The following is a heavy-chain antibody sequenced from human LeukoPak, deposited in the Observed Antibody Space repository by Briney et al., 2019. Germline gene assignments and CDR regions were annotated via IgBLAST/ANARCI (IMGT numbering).Heavy chain of an antibody. V-gene: IGHV4-4*07. Sequence: PSETLSLTCTVSNASIDTHYWNWIRQPAGKGLEWIGRIYAGGSTNYNPSLKSRLTMSAVTSKNQFFLRLTSVTAADTAVYYCARARWANGLDSWGQGALVIVSS. J-gene: IGHJ4*02. CDR1: NASIDTHY. CDR3: ARARWANGLDS. CDR2: IYAGGST. D-gene: IGHD2-8*01.